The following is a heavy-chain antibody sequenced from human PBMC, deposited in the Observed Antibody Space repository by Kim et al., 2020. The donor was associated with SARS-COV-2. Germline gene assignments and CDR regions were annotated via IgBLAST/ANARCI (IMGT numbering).Heavy chain of an antibody. V-gene: IGHV4-31*03. Sequence: SETLSLTCTVSGGSISSGGYYWSWIRQHPGKGLEWIGYIYYSGSTYYNPSLKSRVTISVDTSKNQFSLKLSSVTAADTAVYYCARGGDYYYYGMDVWGQGTTVTVSS. J-gene: IGHJ6*02. CDR3: ARGGDYYYYGMDV. CDR2: IYYSGST. CDR1: GGSISSGGYY.